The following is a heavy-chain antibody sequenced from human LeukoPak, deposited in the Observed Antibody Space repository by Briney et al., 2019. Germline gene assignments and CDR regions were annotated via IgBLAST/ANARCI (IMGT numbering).Heavy chain of an antibody. CDR2: IYPGDSDI. J-gene: IGHJ4*02. CDR1: GYRFSDYW. Sequence: GESLKISCRGSGYRFSDYWIGWVRQMPGKGLEWMGIIYPGDSDIRYSPSLQGQVTFSADKSISTAYLQWSSLKASDTAMYYCAKYYYDRSVGPFDYWGQGTLVTVSS. CDR3: AKYYYDRSVGPFDY. V-gene: IGHV5-51*01. D-gene: IGHD3-22*01.